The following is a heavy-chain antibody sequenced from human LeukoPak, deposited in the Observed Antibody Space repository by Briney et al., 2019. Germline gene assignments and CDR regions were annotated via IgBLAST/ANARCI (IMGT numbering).Heavy chain of an antibody. V-gene: IGHV4-30-2*01. CDR1: GVSISSGGYS. Sequence: PSQTLSLTCAVSGVSISSGGYSWRWIRQPPGKGLEWIGYIYHSGSTYYNPSLKSRVTISVDRSKNQFSLKLSSVTAADTAVYYCARGQTIYYYYGMDVWGQGTTVTVSS. J-gene: IGHJ6*02. CDR2: IYHSGST. CDR3: ARGQTIYYYYGMDV. D-gene: IGHD4/OR15-4a*01.